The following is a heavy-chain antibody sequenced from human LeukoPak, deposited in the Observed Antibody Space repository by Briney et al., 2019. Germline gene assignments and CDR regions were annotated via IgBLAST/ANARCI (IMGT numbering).Heavy chain of an antibody. CDR2: SSAYNGNT. CDR1: GYTFTSYG. V-gene: IGHV1-18*01. CDR3: ARDLTDSGTLLGWFDP. J-gene: IGHJ5*02. D-gene: IGHD1-26*01. Sequence: GASVKVSCKASGYTFTSYGISWVRQAPGQGLEGMGWSSAYNGNTNYAQKLQGRVTMTTDTSTSTAYMELRSLRSDDTAVYYCARDLTDSGTLLGWFDPWGQGTLVTVSS.